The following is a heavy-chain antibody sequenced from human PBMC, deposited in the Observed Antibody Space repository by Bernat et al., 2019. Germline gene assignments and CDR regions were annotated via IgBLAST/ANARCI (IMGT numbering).Heavy chain of an antibody. CDR3: AKIDGHYIGVEEEGWFDP. CDR1: GFTFSSYA. V-gene: IGHV3-23*01. Sequence: EVQLLESGGGLVQPGGSLRLSCAASGFTFSSYAMSWVRQAPGKGLEWVSAISGSGGSTYYADSVKGRFTISRDNSKNTLYLQMNSLRAEDTAVYYCAKIDGHYIGVEEEGWFDPWGQGTLVTVSS. J-gene: IGHJ5*02. CDR2: ISGSGGST. D-gene: IGHD6-19*01.